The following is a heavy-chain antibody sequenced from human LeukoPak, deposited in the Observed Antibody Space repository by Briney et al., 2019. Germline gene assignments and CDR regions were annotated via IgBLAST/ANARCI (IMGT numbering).Heavy chain of an antibody. CDR2: INHSGST. CDR3: ARAVGYNWLDP. CDR1: GGSFSGYY. J-gene: IGHJ5*02. Sequence: SETLSLTCAVYGGSFSGYYWSWIRQPPGKGLEWIGEINHSGSTNYNPSLKSRVTISVDTSKNQFSLKLSSVTAADTAVYYCARAVGYNWLDPWGQGTLVTVSS. D-gene: IGHD3-10*01. V-gene: IGHV4-34*01.